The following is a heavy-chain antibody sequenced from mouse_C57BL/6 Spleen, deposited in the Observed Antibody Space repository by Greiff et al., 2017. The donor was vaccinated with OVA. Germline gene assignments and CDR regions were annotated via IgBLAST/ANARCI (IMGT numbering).Heavy chain of an antibody. CDR1: GYTFTSYW. CDR2: IYPGSGST. J-gene: IGHJ3*01. Sequence: QVQLQQPGAELVKPGASVKMSCKASGYTFTSYWITWVKQRPGQGLEWIGDIYPGSGSTNYNEKFKSKATLTVDTSSSTAYMQLSSLTSEDSAVYYCARSGDYDDAWFAYWGQGTLVTVSA. CDR3: ARSGDYDDAWFAY. V-gene: IGHV1-55*01. D-gene: IGHD2-4*01.